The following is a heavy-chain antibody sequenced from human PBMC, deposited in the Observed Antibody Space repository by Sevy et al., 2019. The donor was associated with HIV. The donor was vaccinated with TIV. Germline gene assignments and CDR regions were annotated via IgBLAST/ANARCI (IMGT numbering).Heavy chain of an antibody. D-gene: IGHD6-25*01. J-gene: IGHJ4*02. CDR1: GFTFSRYS. CDR3: ARGSGAVAAGNYFDY. V-gene: IGHV3-21*01. CDR2: ISSGNSYI. Sequence: GGSLRLSCGASGFTFSRYSMNWVRQAPGKGLEWVSSISSGNSYIYYADSVKGRFTISRDNAKNSLYLHMNSLRAEDTAVYYCARGSGAVAAGNYFDYWGQGILVTVSS.